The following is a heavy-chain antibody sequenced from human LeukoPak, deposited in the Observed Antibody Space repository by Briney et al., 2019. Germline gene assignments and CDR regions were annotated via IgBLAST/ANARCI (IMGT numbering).Heavy chain of an antibody. V-gene: IGHV4-38-2*02. Sequence: MTSDTLSLTRTVSGYSISSGYYWGWIRQAPGKELEGIGSIYHSGRTYYTPSLKSRVTTSVDTSKHQSSLQLSSVTAADTAVYYCARDGDSSSGGWFDPWAREPWSPSPQ. J-gene: IGHJ5*02. CDR1: GYSISSGYY. CDR2: IYHSGRT. D-gene: IGHD6-13*01. CDR3: ARDGDSSSGGWFDP.